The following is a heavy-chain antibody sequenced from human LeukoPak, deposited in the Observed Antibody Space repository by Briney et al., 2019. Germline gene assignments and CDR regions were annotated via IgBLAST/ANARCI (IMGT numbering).Heavy chain of an antibody. CDR1: GYTFTGYY. J-gene: IGHJ5*02. CDR3: ARGGIAARQYNWFDP. V-gene: IGHV1-2*02. D-gene: IGHD6-6*01. CDR2: INPNSGGT. Sequence: ASVKVSCKASGYTFTGYYMHWVRQAPGQELEWMGWINPNSGGTNYAQKLQGRVTMTTDTSTSTAYMELRSLRSDDTAVYYCARGGIAARQYNWFDPWGQGTLVTVSS.